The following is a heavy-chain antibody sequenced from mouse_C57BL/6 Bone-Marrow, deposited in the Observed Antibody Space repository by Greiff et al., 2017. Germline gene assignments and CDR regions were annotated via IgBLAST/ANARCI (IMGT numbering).Heavy chain of an antibody. Sequence: EVQVVESEGGLVQPGSSMKLSCTASGFTFSDYYMAWVRQVPEKGLEWVANINYDGSSTYYLDSLKSRFIISRENAKNNLYLQMSRLKSEDTATYYCARDQGAMDYWGQGTSVTVSS. J-gene: IGHJ4*01. CDR3: ARDQGAMDY. D-gene: IGHD3-2*02. CDR2: INYDGSST. V-gene: IGHV5-16*01. CDR1: GFTFSDYY.